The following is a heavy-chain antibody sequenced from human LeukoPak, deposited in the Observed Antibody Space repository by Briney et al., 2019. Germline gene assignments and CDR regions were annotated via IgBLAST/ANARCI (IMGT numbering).Heavy chain of an antibody. V-gene: IGHV1-46*01. D-gene: IGHD5-24*01. Sequence: GASVKVSCKASGYILSSYNMHWVRQAPGQGLEWLGIINPSGGDTRYSQHFQDRVTVSSDTSADTAYMELSSLRSEDKAIYYCAIRDGHTDHWGQGTLVTVSS. CDR1: GYILSSYN. CDR2: INPSGGDT. J-gene: IGHJ4*02. CDR3: AIRDGHTDH.